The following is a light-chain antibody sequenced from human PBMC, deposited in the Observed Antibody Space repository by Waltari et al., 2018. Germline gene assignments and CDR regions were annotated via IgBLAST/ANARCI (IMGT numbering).Light chain of an antibody. V-gene: IGKV1-5*01. Sequence: DIQMTQSPSTLSASVGDRVTITCRASQSVTRYLAWYQQKPGKAPKVLIWDVSSLERGVPSRFSGSGSGTEFTLTISSLQPDDFATYYCQQYDRYSAWTFGQGTLVEL. CDR3: QQYDRYSAWT. J-gene: IGKJ1*01. CDR1: QSVTRY. CDR2: DVS.